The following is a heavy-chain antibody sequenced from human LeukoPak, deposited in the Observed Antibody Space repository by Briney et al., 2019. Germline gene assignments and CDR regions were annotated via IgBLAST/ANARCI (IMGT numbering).Heavy chain of an antibody. J-gene: IGHJ4*02. CDR3: ARDFWSSASDY. CDR1: GFTFCTYW. V-gene: IGHV3-7*01. Sequence: GGSLRLSCAASGFTFCTYWMSWVRQAPGKGLEWVANIKQDGSDKYYVDSVKGRFTISRDNAKNSLYLQMNNLRAEDTAVYYCARDFWSSASDYWGQGMQVGVSS. D-gene: IGHD2-8*02. CDR2: IKQDGSDK.